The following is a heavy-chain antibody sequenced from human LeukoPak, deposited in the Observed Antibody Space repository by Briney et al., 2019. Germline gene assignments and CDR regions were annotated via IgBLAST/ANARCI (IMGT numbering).Heavy chain of an antibody. V-gene: IGHV1-2*02. Sequence: WASVKVSCKASGYTFTGYYMHWVRQAPGQGLEWMGWINPNSGGTNYAQKFQGRVTMTRDTSISTAYMELSKLRSDDTAVYYCARPDILRYFDYWGQGTLVTVSS. CDR2: INPNSGGT. D-gene: IGHD3-9*01. CDR1: GYTFTGYY. CDR3: ARPDILRYFDY. J-gene: IGHJ4*02.